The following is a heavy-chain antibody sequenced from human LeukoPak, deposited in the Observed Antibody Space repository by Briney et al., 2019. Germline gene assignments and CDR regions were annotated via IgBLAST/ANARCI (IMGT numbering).Heavy chain of an antibody. V-gene: IGHV4-34*01. CDR3: ARMGSSGWPKNFDY. Sequence: SETLSLTCTVSGGSISSYYWSWIRQPPGKGLEWVGEINHSGSTNYNPSLKSRVTISVDTSRNQFSLKLSSVTAADTAVYYCARMGSSGWPKNFDYWGQGTLVTVSS. CDR2: INHSGST. D-gene: IGHD6-19*01. J-gene: IGHJ4*02. CDR1: GGSISSYY.